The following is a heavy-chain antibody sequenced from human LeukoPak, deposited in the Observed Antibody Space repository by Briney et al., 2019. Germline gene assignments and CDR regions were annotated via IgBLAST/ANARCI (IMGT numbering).Heavy chain of an antibody. CDR1: GFTFSSYA. CDR3: ARPGTGFDY. J-gene: IGHJ4*02. Sequence: GRSLRLSCAASGFTFSSYAMHWVRQAPGKGLEWVAVISYDGSNKYYADSVKGRFTISRDNSKNTLYLQMSSLRAEDTAVYYCARPGTGFDYWGQGTLVTVSS. CDR2: ISYDGSNK. V-gene: IGHV3-30*04.